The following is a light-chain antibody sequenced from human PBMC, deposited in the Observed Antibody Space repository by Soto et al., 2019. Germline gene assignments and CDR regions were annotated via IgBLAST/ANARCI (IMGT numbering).Light chain of an antibody. J-gene: IGLJ2*01. CDR3: SSYTTRTTVL. CDR1: SSDVGGYNY. CDR2: EVT. Sequence: QSALTQPASVSGSPGQSITISCTGTSSDVGGYNYVSWYQQHPGKAPKLMIYEVTYRPSGVSNRFSGSKSGNTASLTISGLQADDEADYYCSSYTTRTTVLFGGGTKVTVL. V-gene: IGLV2-14*01.